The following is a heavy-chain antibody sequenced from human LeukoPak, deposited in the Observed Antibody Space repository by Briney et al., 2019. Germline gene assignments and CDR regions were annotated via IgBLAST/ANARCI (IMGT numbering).Heavy chain of an antibody. J-gene: IGHJ6*03. CDR3: ARGGVPAATATYYYYYYMDV. CDR1: GFTFDDYA. V-gene: IGHV3-9*01. D-gene: IGHD2-2*01. Sequence: PGRSLRLSCAASGFTFDDYAMHWVRQAPGKGLEWVSGISWNSGSIGYADSVKGRFTISRDNAKNSLYLQMNSLRAEDTAVYYCARGGVPAATATYYYYYYMDVWGKGTTVTISS. CDR2: ISWNSGSI.